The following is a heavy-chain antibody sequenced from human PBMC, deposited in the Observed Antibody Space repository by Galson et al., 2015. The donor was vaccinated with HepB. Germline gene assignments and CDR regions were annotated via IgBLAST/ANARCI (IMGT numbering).Heavy chain of an antibody. J-gene: IGHJ4*02. Sequence: SLRLSCAASGFTFSSYAMHWVRQAPGKGLEWVAVISYDGSNKYYADSVKGRFTISRDNSKNTLYLQMNSLRAEDTAVYYCARGVPAMIVVVTRGVYFDYWGQGTLVTVSS. CDR1: GFTFSSYA. V-gene: IGHV3-30-3*01. CDR3: ARGVPAMIVVVTRGVYFDY. CDR2: ISYDGSNK. D-gene: IGHD3-22*01.